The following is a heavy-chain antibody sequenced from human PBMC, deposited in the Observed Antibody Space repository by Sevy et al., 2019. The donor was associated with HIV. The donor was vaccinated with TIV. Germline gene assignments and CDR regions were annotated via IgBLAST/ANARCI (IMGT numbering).Heavy chain of an antibody. J-gene: IGHJ4*02. D-gene: IGHD3-16*01. CDR1: GFTFSANW. Sequence: GGSLRLSCAASGFTFSANWMNWVRQAPGKGLEWVANIKGDGSDNNYVDSVEGRFTISRDNAKNLLYLQMNSLRVEDTAVYYCAHETFGRFESWGQGTLVTVSS. CDR3: AHETFGRFES. V-gene: IGHV3-7*01. CDR2: IKGDGSDN.